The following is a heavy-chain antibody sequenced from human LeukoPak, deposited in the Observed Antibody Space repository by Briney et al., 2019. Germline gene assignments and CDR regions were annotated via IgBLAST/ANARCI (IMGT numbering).Heavy chain of an antibody. J-gene: IGHJ4*02. CDR3: ARESDFWSGYFGY. V-gene: IGHV3-23*01. CDR1: GFSFSSYA. CDR2: ISGSDGST. Sequence: GSLRLSCAASGFSFSSYAMSWVRQAPGKGLEWVSGISGSDGSTYSADSVKGRFTISRDNSKNTLYLQMNSLRAEDTAVYYCARESDFWSGYFGYWGQGTLVTVSS. D-gene: IGHD3-3*01.